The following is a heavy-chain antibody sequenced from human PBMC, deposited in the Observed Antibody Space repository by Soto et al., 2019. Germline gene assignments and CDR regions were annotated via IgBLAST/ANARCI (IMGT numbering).Heavy chain of an antibody. J-gene: IGHJ6*03. CDR2: ISYDGSNK. CDR1: GFTFSSYG. CDR3: AKDDIAAAGTGYNYYMDV. V-gene: IGHV3-30*18. Sequence: GGSLRLSCAASGFTFSSYGMHWVRQAPGKGLEWVAVISYDGSNKYYADSVKGRFTISRDNSKNTLYLQMNSLRAEDTAVYYCAKDDIAAAGTGYNYYMDVWGKGATVTGS. D-gene: IGHD6-13*01.